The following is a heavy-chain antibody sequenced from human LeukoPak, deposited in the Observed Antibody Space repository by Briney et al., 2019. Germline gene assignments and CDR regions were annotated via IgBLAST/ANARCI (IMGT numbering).Heavy chain of an antibody. CDR1: RFTFSSYS. V-gene: IGHV3-48*01. D-gene: IGHD2-21*02. J-gene: IGHJ4*02. CDR3: ARVVTAPTGYYFDY. Sequence: GGSLRLSCAASRFTFSSYSMNWVRQAPGKGLEWVSYISSSSSTIYYADSVKGRFTISRDNAKNSLYLQMNSLRAEDTAVYYCARVVTAPTGYYFDYWGQGTLVTVSS. CDR2: ISSSSSTI.